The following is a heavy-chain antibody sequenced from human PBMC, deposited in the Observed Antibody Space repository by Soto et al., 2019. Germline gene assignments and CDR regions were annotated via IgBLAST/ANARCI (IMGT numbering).Heavy chain of an antibody. J-gene: IGHJ6*02. CDR2: IIPTSGTA. CDR3: ARGQGYCSGGICYYYYYGMDV. Sequence: ASVKVSCKASGGSFSSDAISWVRQAPGQGLEWMGGIIPTSGTANYAQKFQGRATITAEESTSTAYMELSSLRSEDTAVYYCARGQGYCSGGICYYYYYGMDVWGQGTTVTVSS. D-gene: IGHD2-15*01. CDR1: GGSFSSDA. V-gene: IGHV1-69*13.